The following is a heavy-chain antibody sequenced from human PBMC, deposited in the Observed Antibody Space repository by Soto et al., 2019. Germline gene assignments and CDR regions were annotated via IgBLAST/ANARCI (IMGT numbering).Heavy chain of an antibody. CDR2: IKEDGSQK. CDR3: ARDTYDDSGQVLDN. Sequence: EVQLVESGGGLVQPGGSLRLSCAASGFTFSRHWMTWVRQAPGKGLEYVANIKEDGSQKYYVDSVKGRFTISRDNAQNSVYLQMNRLRAEDTALYFCARDTYDDSGQVLDNWGQGTLVTVSS. V-gene: IGHV3-7*01. J-gene: IGHJ4*02. CDR1: GFTFSRHW. D-gene: IGHD4-17*01.